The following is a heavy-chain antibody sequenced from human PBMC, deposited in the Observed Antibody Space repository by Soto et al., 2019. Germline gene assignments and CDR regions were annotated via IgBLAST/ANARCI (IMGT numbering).Heavy chain of an antibody. V-gene: IGHV3-30*18. J-gene: IGHJ6*02. CDR2: ISYAGTNK. CDR3: AKDRLWLATGDYYFGMDV. CDR1: GFSFSSHA. Sequence: PGGSLRLSCAASGFSFSSHAVHWVRQAPGKGLEWVAVISYAGTNKNYADSVKGRFTISRDNSKNTLSLQMNSLRPEDTAVYFCAKDRLWLATGDYYFGMDVWGQGTTVTVSS. D-gene: IGHD6-19*01.